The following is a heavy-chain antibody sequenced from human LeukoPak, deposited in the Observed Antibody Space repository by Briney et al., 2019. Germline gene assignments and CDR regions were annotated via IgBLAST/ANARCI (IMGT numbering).Heavy chain of an antibody. CDR1: GYTFTGYY. J-gene: IGHJ4*02. CDR2: INPNSGGT. CDR3: ARVVENCSSTSCHAFDY. V-gene: IGHV1-2*06. D-gene: IGHD2-2*01. Sequence: ASVKVSCKASGYTFTGYYMHWVRQAPGQGREWMGRINPNSGGTNYAQKFQGRVTMNRDTSISTAYLELSRLRSDDTAVYYCARVVENCSSTSCHAFDYWGQGTLVTVSS.